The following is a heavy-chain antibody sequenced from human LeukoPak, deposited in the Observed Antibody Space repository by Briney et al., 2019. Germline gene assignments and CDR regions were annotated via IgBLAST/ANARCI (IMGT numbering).Heavy chain of an antibody. Sequence: GGSLRLSCAASGFTFSSYWMSWVRQAPGKGLEWVANIKQDGSEKYYVDSVKGRFTISRDNAKNSLYLQMNSLRAEDTAVYYCARVVPGVSSAGVYYYYYMDVWGKGTTVTVSS. V-gene: IGHV3-7*01. CDR3: ARVVPGVSSAGVYYYYYMDV. CDR1: GFTFSSYW. J-gene: IGHJ6*03. CDR2: IKQDGSEK. D-gene: IGHD6-6*01.